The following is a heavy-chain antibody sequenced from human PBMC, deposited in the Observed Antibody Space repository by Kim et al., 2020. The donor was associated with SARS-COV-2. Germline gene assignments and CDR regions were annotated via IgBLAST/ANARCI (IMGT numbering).Heavy chain of an antibody. V-gene: IGHV4-59*13. J-gene: IGHJ5*02. D-gene: IGHD6-19*01. Sequence: SETLSLTCTVSGGSISSYYWSWIRQPPGKGLEWIGYIYYSGSTNYNPSLKSRVTISVDTSKNQFSLKLSSVTAADTAVYYCARGLGSSGCTWGQGTLVTVSS. CDR1: GGSISSYY. CDR3: ARGLGSSGCT. CDR2: IYYSGST.